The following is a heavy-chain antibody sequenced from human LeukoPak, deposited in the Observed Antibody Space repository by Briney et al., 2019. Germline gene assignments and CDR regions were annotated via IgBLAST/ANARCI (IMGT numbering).Heavy chain of an antibody. D-gene: IGHD6-19*01. CDR1: GFTFSSYW. CDR3: ARGGIAVAGTEFDH. J-gene: IGHJ4*02. V-gene: IGHV3-7*01. CDR2: IKQDGSEK. Sequence: GGSLRLSCAASGFTFSSYWMSWVRQAPGKGLEWVANIKQDGSEKYYVDSVKGRFTISRDNAKNSLYLQMNSLRAEDTAVYYCARGGIAVAGTEFDHWGQGTLVTVSS.